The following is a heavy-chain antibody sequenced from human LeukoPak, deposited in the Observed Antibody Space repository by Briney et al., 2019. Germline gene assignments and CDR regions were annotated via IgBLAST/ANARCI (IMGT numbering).Heavy chain of an antibody. D-gene: IGHD6-19*01. CDR1: GGTFSSHA. V-gene: IGHV1-69*04. CDR3: ARSLIAVVALIFDY. CDR2: IIPILGTA. J-gene: IGHJ4*02. Sequence: ASVKVSCKASGGTFSSHAITWVRQAPGQGLEWMGRIIPILGTANYAQKFQGRVTITADKSTSTAYMELSSLRSEDTAVYYCARSLIAVVALIFDYWGQGTLVTVSS.